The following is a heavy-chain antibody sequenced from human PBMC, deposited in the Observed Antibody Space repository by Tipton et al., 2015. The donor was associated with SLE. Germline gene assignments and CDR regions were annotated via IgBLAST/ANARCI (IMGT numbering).Heavy chain of an antibody. CDR1: GGSFSDYY. CDR2: INHSGST. J-gene: IGHJ3*02. Sequence: TLSLTCALYGGSFSDYYWSWIRQPPGKGLEWIGEINHSGSTNYNPSLKSRVTISVDTSKNQFSLKLSSVTAADTAVYYCARDKPYDIWGQGTMVTVSS. V-gene: IGHV4-34*01. CDR3: ARDKPYDI.